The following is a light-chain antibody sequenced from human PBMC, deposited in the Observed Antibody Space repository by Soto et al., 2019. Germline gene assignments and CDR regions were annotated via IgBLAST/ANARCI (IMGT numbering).Light chain of an antibody. V-gene: IGLV2-8*01. CDR1: SSDVAGSDY. CDR2: EVT. Sequence: QSALTQPPSASGSPGQSVTISCTGTSSDVAGSDYVSWYQQHPGKAPKLIIYEVTKRPAGVPDRFSGSKSGNTASLTVSGLQGDDESYYYCSSFARGDNPHVLFGGGTKLTVL. CDR3: SSFARGDNPHVL. J-gene: IGLJ2*01.